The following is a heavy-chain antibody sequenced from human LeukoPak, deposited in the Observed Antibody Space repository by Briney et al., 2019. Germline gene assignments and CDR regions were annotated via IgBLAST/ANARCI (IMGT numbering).Heavy chain of an antibody. D-gene: IGHD1-7*01. J-gene: IGHJ3*02. CDR2: IRFDGTAQ. CDR3: ARGNSNGFDI. V-gene: IGHV3-30*02. Sequence: GGSLRLSCAASGFTFSDYGMDWVRQAPGKGLEGVSFIRFDGTAQYYADSVKGRFTISRDNSKNTLYLQVNNVRPDDTAVYYCARGNSNGFDIWGQGTMVTVSS. CDR1: GFTFSDYG.